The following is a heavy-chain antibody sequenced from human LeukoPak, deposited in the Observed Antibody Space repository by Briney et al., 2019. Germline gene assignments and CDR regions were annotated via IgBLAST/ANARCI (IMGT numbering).Heavy chain of an antibody. CDR2: IWYDGSNK. D-gene: IGHD5-12*01. Sequence: PGGSLRLSCAASGFTVSSNYMSWVRQAPGKGLEGVALIWYDGSNKYYADSVRGRFTISRDNSKNTVFLQMDSLRAEDTAVYYCARATSGYADYWGQGTLVTVSS. CDR3: ARATSGYADY. CDR1: GFTVSSNY. V-gene: IGHV3-33*08. J-gene: IGHJ4*02.